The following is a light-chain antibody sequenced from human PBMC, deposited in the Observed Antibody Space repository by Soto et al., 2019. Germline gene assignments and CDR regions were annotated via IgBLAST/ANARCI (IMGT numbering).Light chain of an antibody. J-gene: IGLJ2*01. Sequence: QSVLTQSPSASPSLGASVKLTSTLSSGHSTYAIAWHQQQPEKGPRYLMKLDSDGSHTKGDAIPDRFSGSSSGAERYLTISSLQSEDEADYYCQTWGTGIHVVFGGGTKLTVL. CDR2: LDSDGSH. V-gene: IGLV4-69*01. CDR3: QTWGTGIHVV. CDR1: SGHSTYA.